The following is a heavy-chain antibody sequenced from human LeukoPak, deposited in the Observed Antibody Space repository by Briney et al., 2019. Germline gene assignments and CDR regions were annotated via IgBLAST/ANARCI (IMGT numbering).Heavy chain of an antibody. CDR3: ARVSSSTSNYYYYYMDV. V-gene: IGHV1-18*01. J-gene: IGHJ6*03. CDR2: ISPYNGNT. D-gene: IGHD2-2*01. Sequence: GASVKVSCKASGYTFTSYSITWVRQAPGQGLEWMGWISPYNGNTNHSQKIQGRVTMTTDTSTNTVYMELRSLRSDDTAVYYCARVSSSTSNYYYYYMDVWGKGTTVTISS. CDR1: GYTFTSYS.